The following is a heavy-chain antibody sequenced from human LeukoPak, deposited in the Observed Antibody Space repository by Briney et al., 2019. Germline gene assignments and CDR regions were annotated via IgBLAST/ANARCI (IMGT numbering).Heavy chain of an antibody. D-gene: IGHD2-2*01. V-gene: IGHV3-30-3*01. J-gene: IGHJ4*02. CDR3: ARGRSSSTSCSFDY. CDR1: GFTFSSYA. Sequence: GGSLRLSCAASGFTFSSYAMHWVRQAPGKGLEWVAVISYDGSNKYYADSVKGRFTISRDNSKNTLYLQMNSLRAEDTAVYYCARGRSSSTSCSFDYWGQGTLVTVSS. CDR2: ISYDGSNK.